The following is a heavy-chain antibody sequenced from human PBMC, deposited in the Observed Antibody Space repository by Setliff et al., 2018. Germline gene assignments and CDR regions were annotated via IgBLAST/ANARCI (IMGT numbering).Heavy chain of an antibody. J-gene: IGHJ6*03. D-gene: IGHD3-3*01. CDR1: GDSISSRHYY. Sequence: SETLSLTCTVSGDSISSRHYYWSWIRQPAGKGLEWLGQIYTSWSTNYNPSLKGRATLSIDASKRQSSLKLTSVTAADTAVYYCARMSGFQYMDVWGKGTTVTVSS. CDR2: IYTSWST. CDR3: ARMSGFQYMDV. V-gene: IGHV4-61*09.